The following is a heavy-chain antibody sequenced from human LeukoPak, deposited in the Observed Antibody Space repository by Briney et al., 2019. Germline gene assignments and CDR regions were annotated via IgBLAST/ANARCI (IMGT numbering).Heavy chain of an antibody. J-gene: IGHJ4*02. CDR1: GFTFSSYA. Sequence: GGSLRPSCSASGFTFSSYAMSWVRQAPGKGLEWVSAISGSGDSTHYAYSVKGRFTISRDNSKNTLYLQMNSLRAEDTAVYYCARDYSDTVATMSLDYWGQGTLVTVSS. D-gene: IGHD5-12*01. CDR3: ARDYSDTVATMSLDY. CDR2: ISGSGDST. V-gene: IGHV3-23*01.